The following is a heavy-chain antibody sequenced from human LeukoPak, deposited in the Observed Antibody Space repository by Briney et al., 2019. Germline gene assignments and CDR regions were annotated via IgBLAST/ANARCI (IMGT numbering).Heavy chain of an antibody. Sequence: GGSLRLSCAGSGFTFSSYSMNWVRQAPGKGLEWVSSISSSSSYIYYADSVKGRFTISRDNAKNSLYLQMNSLRAEDTAVYYCAATGVYYYYGMDVWGQGTTVTVSS. D-gene: IGHD1-14*01. CDR1: GFTFSSYS. V-gene: IGHV3-21*01. CDR2: ISSSSSYI. CDR3: AATGVYYYYGMDV. J-gene: IGHJ6*02.